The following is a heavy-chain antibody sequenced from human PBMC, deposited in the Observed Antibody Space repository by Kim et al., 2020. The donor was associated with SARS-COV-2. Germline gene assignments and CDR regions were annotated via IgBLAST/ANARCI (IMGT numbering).Heavy chain of an antibody. CDR2: IIPIFGTA. D-gene: IGHD5-18*01. CDR1: GGTFSSYA. CDR3: ARAGIQLWSTHWYFDL. J-gene: IGHJ2*01. Sequence: SVKVSCKASGGTFSSYAISWVRQAPGQGLEWMGGIIPIFGTANYAQKFQGRVTITADESTSTAYMELSSLRSEDTAMYYCARAGIQLWSTHWYFDLWGRGTLVTVSS. V-gene: IGHV1-69*13.